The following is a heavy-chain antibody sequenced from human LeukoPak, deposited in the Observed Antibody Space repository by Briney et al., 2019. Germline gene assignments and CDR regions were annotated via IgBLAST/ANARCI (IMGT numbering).Heavy chain of an antibody. CDR2: INHNGVSR. CDR3: ARVPGYVGYFYGMDV. Sequence: GGSLRLSCAVSGFTFSSDWMHWVRQAAGEVLVWVSRINHNGVSRAYADFVKGRFTISRDDARGTVYLQMDSLSADDTAVYYCARVPGYVGYFYGMDVWGQGTTVTVSS. J-gene: IGHJ6*02. V-gene: IGHV3-74*01. D-gene: IGHD2-15*01. CDR1: GFTFSSDW.